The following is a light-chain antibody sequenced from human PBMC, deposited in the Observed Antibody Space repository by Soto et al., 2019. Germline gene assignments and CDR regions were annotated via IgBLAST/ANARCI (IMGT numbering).Light chain of an antibody. J-gene: IGKJ4*01. Sequence: IQLTQSPSFLSASVGDRVTITGVASQGINSYLAWYQQKPGRAPKLLISAASTLQSGVPSRFSGSGSGTDFTLSISSLQPEDFATYYCQQLNTYPVTFGGGTKVDIK. CDR3: QQLNTYPVT. V-gene: IGKV1-9*01. CDR1: QGINSY. CDR2: AAS.